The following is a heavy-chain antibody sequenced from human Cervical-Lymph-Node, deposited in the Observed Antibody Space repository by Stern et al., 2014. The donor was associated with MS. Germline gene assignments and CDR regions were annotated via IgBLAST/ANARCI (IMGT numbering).Heavy chain of an antibody. Sequence: VQLVQSGAEVKKSGESLKISCKGSGYSFTTHWIAWVRQTPGKGLEWMGIVYPGDSSTTYSPSFQGQVTISADKSINTAYLHWSSLKASDTAMYYCARHPYSGDFSYGGGFDYWGQGTLVTVSS. CDR1: GYSFTTHW. V-gene: IGHV5-51*01. CDR2: VYPGDSST. CDR3: ARHPYSGDFSYGGGFDY. J-gene: IGHJ4*02. D-gene: IGHD1-26*01.